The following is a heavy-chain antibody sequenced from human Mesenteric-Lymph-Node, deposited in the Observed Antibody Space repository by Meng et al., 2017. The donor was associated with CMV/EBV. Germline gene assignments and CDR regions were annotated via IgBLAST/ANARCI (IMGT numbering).Heavy chain of an antibody. J-gene: IGHJ4*02. Sequence: ETLSLTCAASGFSVSRNYMSWVRQAPGKGLEWVSSISSSSSYIYYADSVKGRFTISRDNAKNSLYLQMNSLRAEDTAVYYCARDRGARGGFDYWGQGTLVTVSS. D-gene: IGHD1-26*01. CDR2: ISSSSSYI. CDR1: GFSVSRNY. CDR3: ARDRGARGGFDY. V-gene: IGHV3-21*01.